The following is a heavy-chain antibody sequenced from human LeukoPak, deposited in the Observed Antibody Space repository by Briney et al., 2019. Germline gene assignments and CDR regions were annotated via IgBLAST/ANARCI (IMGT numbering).Heavy chain of an antibody. CDR1: GTYL. V-gene: IGHV3-74*01. CDR2: INSDGSWT. J-gene: IGHJ4*02. D-gene: IGHD2-2*02. Sequence: GGSLRLSCAASGTYLMHWVRQAPGKGLVWVSHINSDGSWTGYADSVKGRFTISRDNSKNTLYLQMNSLRAEDTAVYYCARLPGYCSSNSCYKMTIPFDYWGQGTLVTVSS. CDR3: ARLPGYCSSNSCYKMTIPFDY.